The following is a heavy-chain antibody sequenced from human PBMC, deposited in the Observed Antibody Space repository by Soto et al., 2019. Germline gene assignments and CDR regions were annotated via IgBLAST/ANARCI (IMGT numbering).Heavy chain of an antibody. J-gene: IGHJ6*03. D-gene: IGHD2-15*01. CDR2: IYYSGST. Sequence: QVQLQESGPGLVKPSETLSLTCTVSGGSISSYYWSWIRQPPGKGLEWIGYIYYSGSTNYNPSLKSRVTISVETSKIPFSLKLSSVTAADTAAYYCARPYRRYCSGGSCYSYYYYYMDVWGTGTTVTVSS. CDR1: GGSISSYY. V-gene: IGHV4-59*01. CDR3: ARPYRRYCSGGSCYSYYYYYMDV.